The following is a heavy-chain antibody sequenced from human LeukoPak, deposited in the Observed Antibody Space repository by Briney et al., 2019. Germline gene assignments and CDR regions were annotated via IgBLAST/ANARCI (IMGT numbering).Heavy chain of an antibody. D-gene: IGHD3-16*01. CDR3: ARGSYDYVWGSPTPYYFDY. CDR2: IIPIFGTA. Sequence: SVKVSCKASGGTFSSYAISWVRQAPGQGLEWMGRIIPIFGTASYAQKFQGRVTITTDESTSTAYMELSSLRSEDTAVCYCARGSYDYVWGSPTPYYFDYWGQGTLVTVSS. J-gene: IGHJ4*02. V-gene: IGHV1-69*05. CDR1: GGTFSSYA.